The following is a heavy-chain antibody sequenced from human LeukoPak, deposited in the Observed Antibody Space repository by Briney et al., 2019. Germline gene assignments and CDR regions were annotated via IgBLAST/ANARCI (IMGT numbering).Heavy chain of an antibody. V-gene: IGHV3-23*01. Sequence: PGGSLRLSCAASGFTFSNYAMSWVRQAPGKGLEWVSAISGSGGSTYYADSVRGRFTISRDNSKNTLYLQMNSLRAEDTAVYYCATHAVAGTLGAFDIWGQGTVVTVSA. D-gene: IGHD6-19*01. CDR2: ISGSGGST. J-gene: IGHJ3*02. CDR1: GFTFSNYA. CDR3: ATHAVAGTLGAFDI.